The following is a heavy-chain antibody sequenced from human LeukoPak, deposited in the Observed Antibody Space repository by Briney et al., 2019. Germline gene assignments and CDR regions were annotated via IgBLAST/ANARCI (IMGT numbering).Heavy chain of an antibody. CDR3: ARDPIGYDFWSGPPGYYYMDV. CDR2: ISAYNGNT. CDR1: GYTFTSYG. Sequence: ASVKVSCKASGYTFTSYGISWVRQAPGQGLEWMGWISAYNGNTNYAQKLQGSVTMTTDTSTSTAYMELRSLRSDDTAVYYCARDPIGYDFWSGPPGYYYMDVWGKGTTVTVSS. V-gene: IGHV1-18*01. J-gene: IGHJ6*03. D-gene: IGHD3-3*01.